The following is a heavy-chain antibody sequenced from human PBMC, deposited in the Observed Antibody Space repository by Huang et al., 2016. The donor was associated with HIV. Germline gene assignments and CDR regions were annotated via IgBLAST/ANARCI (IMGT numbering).Heavy chain of an antibody. V-gene: IGHV4-59*11. CDR2: NDDSGST. CDR1: GDSISSHY. D-gene: IGHD1-20*01. J-gene: IGHJ4*02. CDR3: AVFGITRLDY. Sequence: QVQLQESGPGLVKPSETLSLTCTVSGDSISSHYWSSIRQPPGKGLECIGTNDDSGSTNYNPSRKSRVTTSVDTSNNQFSLKLDSVTAADTAIYYCAVFGITRLDYWGQGTLVTVSS.